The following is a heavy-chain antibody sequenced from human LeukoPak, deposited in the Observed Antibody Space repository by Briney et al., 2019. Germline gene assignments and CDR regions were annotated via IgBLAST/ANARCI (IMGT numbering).Heavy chain of an antibody. D-gene: IGHD2-15*01. Sequence: ASVKVSCKASGYTFTSYGISWVRQAPGQGLEWMGWISAYNGHTNYAQRLQGRVTMTTDTSTSTAYMELRSLRSDDTAVYYCARVAPNRRYCSGGTCLNSFDYWGQGTLVTVSS. CDR3: ARVAPNRRYCSGGTCLNSFDY. J-gene: IGHJ4*02. CDR1: GYTFTSYG. V-gene: IGHV1-18*01. CDR2: ISAYNGHT.